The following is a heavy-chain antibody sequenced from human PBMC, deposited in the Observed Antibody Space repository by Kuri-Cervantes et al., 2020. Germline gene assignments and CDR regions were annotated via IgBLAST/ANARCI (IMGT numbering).Heavy chain of an antibody. D-gene: IGHD6-13*01. J-gene: IGHJ6*02. CDR2: ISWNSGSI. CDR1: GFTFDDYA. CDR3: ARQAAVGTYYYGMDV. Sequence: GGSLRLSCAASGFTFDDYAMHWVRQVPGKGLEWVSGISWNSGSIGYVDSVKGRFTISRDNAKNSLYLQMNSLRAEDTALYHCARQAAVGTYYYGMDVWGRGTTVTVSS. V-gene: IGHV3-9*01.